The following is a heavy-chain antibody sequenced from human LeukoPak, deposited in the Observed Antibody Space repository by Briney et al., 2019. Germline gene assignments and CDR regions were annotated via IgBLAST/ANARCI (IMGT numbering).Heavy chain of an antibody. CDR3: AKAPVTSCRGAYCYPFDS. Sequence: GGSLRLSCAASGFTFSSYAMSWVRQAPGKGLEWVSAISGSGGSTYYADSVRGRFTISRDNSKNTLYLQMNSLRAEDAAVYFCAKAPVTSCRGAYCYPFDSWGQGTLVTVSS. CDR2: ISGSGGST. CDR1: GFTFSSYA. J-gene: IGHJ4*02. D-gene: IGHD2-21*01. V-gene: IGHV3-23*01.